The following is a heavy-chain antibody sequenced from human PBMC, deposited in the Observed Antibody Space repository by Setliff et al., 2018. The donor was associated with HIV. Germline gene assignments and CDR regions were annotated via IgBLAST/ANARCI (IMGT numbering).Heavy chain of an antibody. CDR2: VYYTGSS. D-gene: IGHD3-22*01. V-gene: IGHV4-59*01. Sequence: GSLRLSCAASGFTFRSYATSWIRQPPGKGLEWIGYVYYTGSSNYNPSLKSRVTISVDTTQTHFSLRLKSVTAADTAIYFCARADYEGGSYYFDHWGQGILVTVSS. CDR3: ARADYEGGSYYFDH. CDR1: GFTFRSYA. J-gene: IGHJ4*02.